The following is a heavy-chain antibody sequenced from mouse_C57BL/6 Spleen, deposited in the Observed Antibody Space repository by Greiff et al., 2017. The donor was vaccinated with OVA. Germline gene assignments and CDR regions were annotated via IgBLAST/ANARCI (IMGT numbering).Heavy chain of an antibody. J-gene: IGHJ1*03. Sequence: QVQLQQPGAELVRPGSSVKLSCKASGYTFTSYWMDWVKQRPGQGLEWIGNIYPSDSETHYNQKFKDKATLTVDKSSSTAYMQLSSLTSEDSAVYYCARWNDYDRYFDVWGTGTTVTVSS. D-gene: IGHD2-4*01. CDR2: IYPSDSET. CDR1: GYTFTSYW. CDR3: ARWNDYDRYFDV. V-gene: IGHV1-61*01.